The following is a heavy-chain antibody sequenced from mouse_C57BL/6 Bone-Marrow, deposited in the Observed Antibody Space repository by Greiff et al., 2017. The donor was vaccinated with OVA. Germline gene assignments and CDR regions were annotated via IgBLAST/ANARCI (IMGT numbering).Heavy chain of an antibody. CDR3: ARGNIYYGNYPFAY. Sequence: VKLQESGAELARPGASVKLSCKASGYTFTSYGISWVKQRTGQGLEWIGEIYPRSGNTYYNEKFKGKATLTADKSSSTAYMELRSLTSEDSAVYFGARGNIYYGNYPFAYWGQGTLVTVSA. CDR2: IYPRSGNT. V-gene: IGHV1-81*01. J-gene: IGHJ3*01. CDR1: GYTFTSYG. D-gene: IGHD2-1*01.